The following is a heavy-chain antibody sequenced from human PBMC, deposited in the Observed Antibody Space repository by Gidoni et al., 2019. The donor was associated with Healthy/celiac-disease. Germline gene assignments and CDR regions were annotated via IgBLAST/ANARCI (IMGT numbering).Heavy chain of an antibody. CDR2: IIPIFGTA. CDR3: ASAIDFWSGYPVYYYYGMDV. CDR1: GGTFSSYA. D-gene: IGHD3-3*01. J-gene: IGHJ6*02. Sequence: QVQLVQSGAEVKKPGYSVKVSCKASGGTFSSYAISWVRQAPGQGLEWMGGIIPIFGTANYAQKFQGRVTIAADESTSTAYMELSSLRSEDTAVYYCASAIDFWSGYPVYYYYGMDVWGQGTTVTVSS. V-gene: IGHV1-69*01.